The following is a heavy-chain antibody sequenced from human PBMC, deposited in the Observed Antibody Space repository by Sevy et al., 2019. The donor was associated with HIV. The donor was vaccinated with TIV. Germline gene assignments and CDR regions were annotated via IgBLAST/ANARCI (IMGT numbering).Heavy chain of an antibody. Sequence: GGSLRLSCAASGFTFDSYAMHWVRQVAGKGLEWVSTISGSGYATYYADSVKGRFIISRDTSRNTLYLQMNSLSVEDSAVYLCAKDCVTVFGVVVAFDSWGQGTLVTVSS. J-gene: IGHJ4*02. V-gene: IGHV3-23*01. CDR3: AKDCVTVFGVVVAFDS. CDR1: GFTFDSYA. D-gene: IGHD3-3*01. CDR2: ISGSGYAT.